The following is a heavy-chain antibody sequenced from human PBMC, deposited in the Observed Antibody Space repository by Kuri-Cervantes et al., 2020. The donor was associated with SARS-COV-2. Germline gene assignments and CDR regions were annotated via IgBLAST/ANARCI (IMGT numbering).Heavy chain of an antibody. CDR1: GGTFSSYA. CDR2: IIPIFGTA. V-gene: IGHV1-69*13. J-gene: IGHJ6*03. CDR3: ARGGWSTGDRGYYYYMDV. D-gene: IGHD7-27*01. Sequence: SVKVSCKASGGTFSSYAISWVRQAPGQGLEWMGGIIPIFGTANYAQKFQGRVTITADESTSTAYMELSSLRSEDTAVYYCARGGWSTGDRGYYYYMDVWGKGTTVTVSS.